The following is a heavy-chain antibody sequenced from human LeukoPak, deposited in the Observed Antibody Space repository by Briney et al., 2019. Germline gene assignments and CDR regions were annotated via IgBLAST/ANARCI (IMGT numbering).Heavy chain of an antibody. CDR3: GSGYSSGWYYFDY. J-gene: IGHJ4*02. V-gene: IGHV3-21*04. Sequence: GGSLTLSCAASGFTFSSYSMNWVRQAPGKGLEWVSSISSSSSYIYYADSVKGRFTISRDNAKNTLYLQMNSLRAEDTAVYYCGSGYSSGWYYFDYWGQGTLVSVCS. CDR1: GFTFSSYS. D-gene: IGHD6-19*01. CDR2: ISSSSSYI.